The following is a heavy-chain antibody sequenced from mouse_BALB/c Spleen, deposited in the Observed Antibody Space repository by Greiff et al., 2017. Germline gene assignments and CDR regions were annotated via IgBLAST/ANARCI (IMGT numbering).Heavy chain of an antibody. Sequence: EVKLQESGPGLVKPSQSLSLTCTVTGYSITSDYAWNWIRQFPGNKLEWMGYISYSGSTSYNPSLKSRISITRDTSKNQFFLQLNSVTTEDTATYYCARSSFYPYYAMDYWGQGTSVTVSS. D-gene: IGHD2-1*01. CDR3: ARSSFYPYYAMDY. J-gene: IGHJ4*01. V-gene: IGHV3-2*02. CDR2: ISYSGST. CDR1: GYSITSDYA.